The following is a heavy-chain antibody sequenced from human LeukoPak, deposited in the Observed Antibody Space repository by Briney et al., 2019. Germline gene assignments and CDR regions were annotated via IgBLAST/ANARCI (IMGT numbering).Heavy chain of an antibody. CDR3: ARDVPIVVVQAAIFFLDKRYHDLDV. Sequence: SETLSLTCAVYGGSFSGYYWSWIRQPPGKGLEWIGEINHSGSTNYNPSLKSRVTISVDTSKNQFSLKLSSVTASETALYYCARDVPIVVVQAAIFFLDKRYHDLDVWGKGTKVTVSS. V-gene: IGHV4-34*01. J-gene: IGHJ6*03. CDR2: INHSGST. D-gene: IGHD2-2*01. CDR1: GGSFSGYY.